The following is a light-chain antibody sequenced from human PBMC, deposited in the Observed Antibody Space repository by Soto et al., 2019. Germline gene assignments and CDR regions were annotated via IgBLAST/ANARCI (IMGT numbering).Light chain of an antibody. V-gene: IGKV1-8*01. Sequence: AILLNQSPSSFSASTVDIVPITFRASQGISSYLAWYQQKPGKAPKLLIYAASTLQSGVPSRFSGSGSGTDFTLTISCLQSEDFATYYCQQYYSYPVFGQGTRLEIK. CDR3: QQYYSYPV. CDR2: AAS. CDR1: QGISSY. J-gene: IGKJ5*01.